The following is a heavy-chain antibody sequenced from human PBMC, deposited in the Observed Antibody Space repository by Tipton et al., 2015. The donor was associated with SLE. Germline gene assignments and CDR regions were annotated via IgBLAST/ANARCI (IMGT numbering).Heavy chain of an antibody. CDR3: ARRSDGDAFDI. Sequence: TLSLTCTVSGGSITSNYWSWIRQPAGKGLEWIGRISYSENTYYNPSLRSRVTLLLDMSKNQFSLELRSVTAADTAFYYCARRSDGDAFDIWGQGTMVNVSS. V-gene: IGHV4-4*07. CDR2: ISYSENT. J-gene: IGHJ3*02. CDR1: GGSITSNY.